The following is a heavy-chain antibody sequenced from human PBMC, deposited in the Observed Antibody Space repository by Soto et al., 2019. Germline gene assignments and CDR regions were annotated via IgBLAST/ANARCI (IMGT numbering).Heavy chain of an antibody. V-gene: IGHV4-59*08. Sequence: SETLSLTCTVSGGSISSYYWSWIRQPPGKGLEWIGYIYYSGSTYYNPSLKSRVTLSVDTSKNQFSLKLSSVTAADTAVYYCARRYGGAVDYWGQGTLVTVS. J-gene: IGHJ4*02. CDR3: ARRYGGAVDY. CDR2: IYYSGST. D-gene: IGHD3-10*01. CDR1: GGSISSYY.